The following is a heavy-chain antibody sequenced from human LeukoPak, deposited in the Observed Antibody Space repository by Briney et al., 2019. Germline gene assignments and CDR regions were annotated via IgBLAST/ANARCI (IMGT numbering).Heavy chain of an antibody. CDR3: ARAEYCSGDSCYFGDY. Sequence: VASVKVSCKASGYSFTAYYIHWVRQAPGQGLEWMGWINPNSGGTNYAQNFQGRVTMTRDTSISTAYMDLSRLRSDDTAVYYCARAEYCSGDSCYFGDYWGQGTLVTVSS. CDR1: GYSFTAYY. J-gene: IGHJ4*02. D-gene: IGHD2-15*01. CDR2: INPNSGGT. V-gene: IGHV1-2*02.